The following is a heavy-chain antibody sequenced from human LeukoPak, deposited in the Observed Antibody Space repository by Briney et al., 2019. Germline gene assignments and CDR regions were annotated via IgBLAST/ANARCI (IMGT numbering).Heavy chain of an antibody. J-gene: IGHJ4*02. CDR3: AIWPVIGTARYFDY. CDR2: IYYSGIT. CDR1: GGSIGTEEY. V-gene: IGHV4-4*02. D-gene: IGHD1-7*01. Sequence: SGTLSLTCAVSGGSIGTEEYWSWVRQPPGKGLEWIGEIYYSGITNYNPSLKSRVTISVDRPKNQFSLNLNSVTAADTAVYYCAIWPVIGTARYFDYWGQGTLVTVSA.